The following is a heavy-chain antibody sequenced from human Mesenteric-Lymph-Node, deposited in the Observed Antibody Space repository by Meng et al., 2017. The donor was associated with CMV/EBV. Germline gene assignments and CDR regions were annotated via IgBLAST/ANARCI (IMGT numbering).Heavy chain of an antibody. Sequence: CAASGCTFSGSAMHWVRQASGKGLEWVGRIRSKANSYATAYAASVKGRFTISRDDSKNTAYLQMNSLKTEDTAVYYCTSQYYGSVDYWGQGTLVTVSS. CDR2: IRSKANSYAT. J-gene: IGHJ4*02. CDR3: TSQYYGSVDY. V-gene: IGHV3-73*01. CDR1: GCTFSGSA. D-gene: IGHD3-10*01.